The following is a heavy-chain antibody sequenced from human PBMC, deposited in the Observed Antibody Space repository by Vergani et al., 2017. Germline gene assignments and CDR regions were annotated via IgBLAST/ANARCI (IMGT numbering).Heavy chain of an antibody. CDR3: TRNSSVVTPNFYCYYGLDV. V-gene: IGHV3-15*05. J-gene: IGHJ6*02. CDR1: GFSFSNAW. CDR2: IKSQIDGGTT. D-gene: IGHD2-21*02. Sequence: EVQLVESGGGLVKPGGSLRLSCAASGFSFSNAWMTWVRQGPGKGLEWVGRIKSQIDGGTTDYAAPVKGRFTISRDESKNIAYLQMNSLRIEDTAIYYCTRNSSVVTPNFYCYYGLDVWGQGTTVTVSS.